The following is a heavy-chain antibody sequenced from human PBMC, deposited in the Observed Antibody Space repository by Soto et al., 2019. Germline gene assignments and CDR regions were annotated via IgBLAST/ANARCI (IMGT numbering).Heavy chain of an antibody. CDR3: ARRWGGTFDI. Sequence: SETLSLTCTVSGGSISPYYWSWIRQPPGKGLEWIGYIYYTGSTNYNPPLKSRATLSVDPSRDQFSLKLSSVTAADTAVYYCARRWGGTFDIWGQGTMVTVSS. CDR2: IYYTGST. D-gene: IGHD3-10*01. J-gene: IGHJ3*02. CDR1: GGSISPYY. V-gene: IGHV4-59*08.